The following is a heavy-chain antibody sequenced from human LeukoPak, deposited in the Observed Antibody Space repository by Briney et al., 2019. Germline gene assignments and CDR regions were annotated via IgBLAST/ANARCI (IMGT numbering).Heavy chain of an antibody. D-gene: IGHD7-27*01. CDR2: ISGSGSRT. J-gene: IGHJ2*01. CDR1: GFTFASYA. Sequence: GGSLRLSCAASGFTFASYAMSWVRQAPGKGLEWVSAISGSGSRTYYADSVKGRFTISRDNAKNTLYLQMNSLRAEDTAVYYCARAHNWGSSYFDLWGRGTLVTVSS. CDR3: ARAHNWGSSYFDL. V-gene: IGHV3-23*01.